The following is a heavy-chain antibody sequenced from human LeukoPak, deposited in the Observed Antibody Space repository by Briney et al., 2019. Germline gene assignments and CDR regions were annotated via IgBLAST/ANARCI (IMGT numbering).Heavy chain of an antibody. D-gene: IGHD2-21*01. J-gene: IGHJ4*02. CDR3: ARVWQDYFGVDC. Sequence: GGSLRLSCAASGFSFSDYHINWVRQAPGKGLEWISYITTTGTTIYADSVKGRFVISRDNAKSSLYLQMDSLRDEDTAVYYCARVWQDYFGVDCWGQGALVTVAS. CDR1: GFSFSDYH. V-gene: IGHV3-48*02. CDR2: ITTTGTT.